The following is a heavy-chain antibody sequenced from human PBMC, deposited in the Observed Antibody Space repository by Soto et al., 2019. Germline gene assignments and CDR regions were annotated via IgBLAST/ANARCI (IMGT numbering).Heavy chain of an antibody. CDR3: ASDSSGYHKAFDI. CDR1: GGSISSYY. Sequence: SETLSLTCTVSGGSISSYYWSWIRQPPGKGLEWIGYIYYSGSTNYNPSLMSRVTISVDTSKNQFSLMLSFVTAADTALFYCASDSSGYHKAFDIWGQGTMVTVSS. V-gene: IGHV4-59*01. D-gene: IGHD3-22*01. CDR2: IYYSGST. J-gene: IGHJ3*02.